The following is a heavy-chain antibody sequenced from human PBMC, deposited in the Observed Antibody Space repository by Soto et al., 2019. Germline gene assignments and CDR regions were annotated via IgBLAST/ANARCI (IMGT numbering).Heavy chain of an antibody. CDR3: ARADYEILTGSYAMDV. CDR2: VSTNGAT. D-gene: IGHD3-9*01. CDR1: DDFISSYY. V-gene: IGHV4-4*07. J-gene: IGHJ6*02. Sequence: KASETLSLTCTVSDDFISSYYWNWIRQPAGKGLEWIGRVSTNGATNYNPSLESRVTMSVDTSKNQFSLKLTSVTAADTAVYFCARADYEILTGSYAMDVWGQGTMVTVSS.